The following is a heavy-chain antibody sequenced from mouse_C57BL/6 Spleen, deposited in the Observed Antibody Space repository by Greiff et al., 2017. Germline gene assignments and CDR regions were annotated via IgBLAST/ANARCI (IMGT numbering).Heavy chain of an antibody. V-gene: IGHV1-81*01. Sequence: VQLQQSGAELARPGASVKLSCKASGYTFTSYGMSWVKQSTGQGLEWIGVIYPRSGTTYYNEKFKGKATLTADKSSSTAYMELRSLTSEDSAVYCCARSTVGDFGYWGQGTTLTVSS. D-gene: IGHD1-1*01. J-gene: IGHJ2*01. CDR3: ARSTVGDFGY. CDR1: GYTFTSYG. CDR2: IYPRSGTT.